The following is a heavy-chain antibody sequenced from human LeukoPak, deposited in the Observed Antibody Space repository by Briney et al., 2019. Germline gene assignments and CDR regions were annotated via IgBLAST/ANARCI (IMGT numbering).Heavy chain of an antibody. J-gene: IGHJ4*02. D-gene: IGHD4-17*01. CDR3: ATDSNNNGDYED. Sequence: GGSLRLSCAASGFSFSSKYMTWVRQAPGKGLEWVSVIYSGGSIYYADSLKGRFTISRDNSKNTLYLQMNSRRVKDTAVYYCATDSNNNGDYEDWGQGTQVSVSS. CDR2: IYSGGSI. V-gene: IGHV3-66*02. CDR1: GFSFSSKY.